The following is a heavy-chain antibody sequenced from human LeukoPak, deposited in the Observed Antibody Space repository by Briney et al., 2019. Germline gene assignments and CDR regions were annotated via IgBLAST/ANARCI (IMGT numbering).Heavy chain of an antibody. V-gene: IGHV5-10-1*01. D-gene: IGHD1-14*01. CDR1: GYRSNIYW. J-gene: IGHJ5*02. CDR2: IDPSDSHI. CDR3: ARQGPEGHH. Sequence: GESLQISCKGSGYRSNIYWISWVRRMPGQGLEWMGRIDPSDSHIDYSPSFQGHVTISGDTSINTIYLHWSSLKASDTAMYYCARQGPEGHHWGQGTLVTVSS.